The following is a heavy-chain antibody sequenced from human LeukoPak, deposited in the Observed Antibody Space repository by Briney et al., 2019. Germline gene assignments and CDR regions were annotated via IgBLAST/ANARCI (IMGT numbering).Heavy chain of an antibody. CDR2: IYYSGST. V-gene: IGHV4-59*01. Sequence: SETLSLTCTVSGGSISRYYWSWIRQPPGKGLEWIGYIYYSGSTNYNPSLKSRVTISVDTSKNQFSLKLSSVTAADTAVYYCARAPPARPFYYYYYYMDVWGKGTTVTVSS. J-gene: IGHJ6*03. CDR1: GGSISRYY. CDR3: ARAPPARPFYYYYYYMDV. D-gene: IGHD6-6*01.